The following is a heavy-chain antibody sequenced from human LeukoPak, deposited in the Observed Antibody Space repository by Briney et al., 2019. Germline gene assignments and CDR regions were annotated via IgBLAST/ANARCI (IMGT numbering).Heavy chain of an antibody. CDR1: GGTFSSYA. Sequence: SVKVSCKASGGTFSSYAISWVRQAPGQGLDWMGGIIPIFATANYAQKFQGSVTITADESRSTGYMELRRRRSEDTAVYDCARWGTPAIDYWGEGTLATLSS. V-gene: IGHV1-69*13. D-gene: IGHD2-15*01. CDR2: IIPIFATA. J-gene: IGHJ4*02. CDR3: ARWGTPAIDY.